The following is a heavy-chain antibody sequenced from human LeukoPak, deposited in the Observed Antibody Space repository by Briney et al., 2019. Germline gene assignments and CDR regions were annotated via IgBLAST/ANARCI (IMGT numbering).Heavy chain of an antibody. CDR3: AKATVTTAWGAFDI. J-gene: IGHJ3*02. CDR1: GFTFSSYG. CDR2: IRYDGSNK. D-gene: IGHD4-17*01. V-gene: IGHV3-30*02. Sequence: GRSLRLSCAASGFTFSSYGMHWVRQAPGKGLEWVAFIRYDGSNKYYADSVKGRFTISRDNSKNTLYLQMNSLRAEDTAVYYCAKATVTTAWGAFDIWGQGTMVTVSS.